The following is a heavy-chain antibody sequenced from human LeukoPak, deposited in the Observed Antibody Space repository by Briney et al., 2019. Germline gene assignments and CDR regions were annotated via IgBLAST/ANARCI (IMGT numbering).Heavy chain of an antibody. CDR3: AKEDGTYGSGSYYPGY. D-gene: IGHD3-10*01. CDR2: INPSGGST. Sequence: ASVKVSCKASGYTFTSYLMHWVRQAPGQGLEWMGIINPSGGSTTYAQKFQGRVTMTRDTSTSTVYMALSSLRAEDTAVYYCAKEDGTYGSGSYYPGYWGQGTLVTVSS. CDR1: GYTFTSYL. J-gene: IGHJ4*02. V-gene: IGHV1-46*01.